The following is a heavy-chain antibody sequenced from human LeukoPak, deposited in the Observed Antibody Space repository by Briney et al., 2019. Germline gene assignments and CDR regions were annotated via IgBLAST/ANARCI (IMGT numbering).Heavy chain of an antibody. CDR2: IYYSGST. J-gene: IGHJ4*02. D-gene: IGHD7-27*01. CDR1: GGSISSSSYY. V-gene: IGHV4-39*07. CDR3: ARGPSGLGIDY. Sequence: PSETLSLTCTDSGGSISSSSYYWGWIRQPPGKGLEWIGSIYYSGSTYYNPSLKSRVTISVDTSKNQFSLKLSSVTAADTAVYYCARGPSGLGIDYWGQGTLVTVSS.